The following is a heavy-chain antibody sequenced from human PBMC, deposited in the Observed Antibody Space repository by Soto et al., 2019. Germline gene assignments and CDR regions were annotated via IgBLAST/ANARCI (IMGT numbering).Heavy chain of an antibody. V-gene: IGHV4-31*03. CDR2: IYYSGST. CDR1: GGSISSGGYY. J-gene: IGHJ5*02. CDR3: ARRGYSYAYWFDP. Sequence: PSETLSLTCTVSGGSISSGGYYWSWIRQHPGKGLEWIGYIYYSGSTYYNPSLKSRVTISVDTSKNQFSLKLSSVTAADTAVYYCARRGYSYAYWFDPWGQGTLVTVS. D-gene: IGHD5-18*01.